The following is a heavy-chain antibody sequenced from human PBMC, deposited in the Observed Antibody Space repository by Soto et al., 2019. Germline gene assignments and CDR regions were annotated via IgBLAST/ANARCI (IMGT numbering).Heavy chain of an antibody. Sequence: SGKVCCKASGCTFSTYAISWVRQAPGQGLEWMGGVIPIFGTSTYAQNFQGRVTITADESTSTAYMELSRLRSEDTAVYYCARVRVVGATRLYYHYGLDVWGQGTTVTVS. D-gene: IGHD1-26*01. CDR1: GCTFSTYA. V-gene: IGHV1-69*13. CDR3: ARVRVVGATRLYYHYGLDV. CDR2: VIPIFGTS. J-gene: IGHJ6*02.